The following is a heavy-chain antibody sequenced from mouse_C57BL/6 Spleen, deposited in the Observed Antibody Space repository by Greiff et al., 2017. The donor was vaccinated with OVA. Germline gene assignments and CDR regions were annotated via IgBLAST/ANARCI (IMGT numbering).Heavy chain of an antibody. Sequence: EVQLVESGGGLVQPGGSLKLSCAASGFTFSDYYMYWVRQTPEKRLEWVAYISNGGGSTYYPDTVKGRFTISRDNAKNTLYLQMSRLKSEDTAMYYCARRGAYDYYYFDYWGQGTTLTVSS. CDR1: GFTFSDYY. D-gene: IGHD2-4*01. CDR2: ISNGGGST. V-gene: IGHV5-12*01. J-gene: IGHJ2*01. CDR3: ARRGAYDYYYFDY.